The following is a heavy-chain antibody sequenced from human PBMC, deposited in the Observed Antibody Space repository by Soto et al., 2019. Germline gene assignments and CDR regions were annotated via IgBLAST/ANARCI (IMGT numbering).Heavy chain of an antibody. CDR3: ARDVGGSSSWYYFDY. CDR1: GGSISSGGYY. Sequence: QVQLQESGPGLVKPSQTLSLTCTVSGGSISSGGYYWSWIRQHPGKGLEWIGYIYYSGSTYYNPSLKSRVTISEDTSKNQFSLKLSSVTAADTAVYYCARDVGGSSSWYYFDYWGQGTLVTVSS. V-gene: IGHV4-31*03. D-gene: IGHD6-13*01. CDR2: IYYSGST. J-gene: IGHJ4*02.